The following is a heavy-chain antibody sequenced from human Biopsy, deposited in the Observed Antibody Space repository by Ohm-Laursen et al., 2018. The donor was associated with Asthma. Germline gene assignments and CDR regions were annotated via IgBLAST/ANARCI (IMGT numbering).Heavy chain of an antibody. D-gene: IGHD4-17*01. CDR2: ISSGGGTI. J-gene: IGHJ5*02. Sequence: GSLRLSCTATGFTLSSYAIHWVRQAPGKGLEWVSVISSGGGTIDYAGSVKGRFTISRNISTNTVYLQMDSLSADDTAVYYCAKVGHGYGDYVGYLDPWGQGTLVTVSS. V-gene: IGHV3-23*01. CDR1: GFTLSSYA. CDR3: AKVGHGYGDYVGYLDP.